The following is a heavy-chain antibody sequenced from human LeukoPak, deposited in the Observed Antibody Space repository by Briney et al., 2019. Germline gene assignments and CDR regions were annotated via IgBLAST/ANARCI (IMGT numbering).Heavy chain of an antibody. V-gene: IGHV1-18*01. CDR3: ARDSVVVPAAIQDY. CDR1: GYTFISYG. D-gene: IGHD2-2*01. J-gene: IGHJ4*02. CDR2: ISAYNGNT. Sequence: ASVKVSCKASGYTFISYGISWVRQAPGQGLEWMGWISAYNGNTNYAQKFQGRVTMTTDTSTSTAYMELRSLRSDDTAVYYCARDSVVVPAAIQDYWGQGTLVTVSS.